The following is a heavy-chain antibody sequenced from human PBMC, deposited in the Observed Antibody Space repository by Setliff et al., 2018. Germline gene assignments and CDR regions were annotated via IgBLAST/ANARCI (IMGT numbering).Heavy chain of an antibody. V-gene: IGHV1-18*01. CDR1: GFTFKTYS. J-gene: IGHJ3*02. CDR2: ISGYNSNT. D-gene: IGHD2-15*01. CDR3: ARDRRNIVVAVVNAAFDI. Sequence: ASVKVSCKASGFTFKTYSFSWIRQAPGQELEWVGWISGYNSNTIYAQNLQGRVTMTTDTSTSTAYMELRSLRSDDTAVYYCARDRRNIVVAVVNAAFDIWGQGTMVTVSS.